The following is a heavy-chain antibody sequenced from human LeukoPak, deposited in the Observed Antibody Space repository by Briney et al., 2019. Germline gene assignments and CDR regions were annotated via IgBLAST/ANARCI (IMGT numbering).Heavy chain of an antibody. Sequence: PGGSLRLSCAASGFTFSSYWMNWARQAPGKGLEWVASINHNGNVNYYVDSVKGRFTISRDNAKNSLYPQMSNLRAEDTAVYYCARAPRDYGAPRARGVPRGNFDLWGRGTLVTVSS. CDR3: ARAPRDYGAPRARGVPRGNFDL. J-gene: IGHJ2*01. CDR1: GFTFSSYW. CDR2: INHNGNVN. V-gene: IGHV3-7*03. D-gene: IGHD4-17*01.